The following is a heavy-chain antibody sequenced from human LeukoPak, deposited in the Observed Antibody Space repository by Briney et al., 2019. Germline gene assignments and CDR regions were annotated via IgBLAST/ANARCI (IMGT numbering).Heavy chain of an antibody. CDR1: GFTFSSYW. V-gene: IGHV3-7*03. CDR2: IKQDGSEK. D-gene: IGHD6-13*01. J-gene: IGHJ4*02. CDR3: ARDLFVVGQQQLEINDY. Sequence: PGGSLRLSCAVSGFTFSSYWMNWVRQAPGKGLEWVANIKQDGSEKYYVDSVKGRFTISRDNSKNTLYLQMNSLRAEDTAVYYCARDLFVVGQQQLEINDYWGQGILVTVSS.